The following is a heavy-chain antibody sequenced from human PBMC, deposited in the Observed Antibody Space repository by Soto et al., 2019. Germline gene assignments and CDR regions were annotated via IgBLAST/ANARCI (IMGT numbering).Heavy chain of an antibody. CDR2: ISTYKGNT. CDR3: ARLGFCGGESCYPLDS. Sequence: ASVKVSCKTSGYTFTSYGISWVRQAPGQGLEWMGWISTYKGNTNYAQNFQGRLIITRDTSASTVYMEVSSLRSEDTAVYYCARLGFCGGESCYPLDSWGQGTVVTVSS. D-gene: IGHD2-21*01. V-gene: IGHV1-18*01. CDR1: GYTFTSYG. J-gene: IGHJ4*01.